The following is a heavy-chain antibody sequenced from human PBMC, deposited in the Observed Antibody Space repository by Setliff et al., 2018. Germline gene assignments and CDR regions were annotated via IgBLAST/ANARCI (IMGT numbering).Heavy chain of an antibody. D-gene: IGHD2-2*01. J-gene: IGHJ3*02. CDR2: IWYDGSNK. CDR1: GFTFSSYG. CDR3: AKPRTGGYCSSTSCHRGDAFDI. Sequence: PGGSLRLSCAASGFTFSSYGMHWVRQAPGKGLEWVAVIWYDGSNKYYADSVKGRFTISRDNSKNTLYLQMNSLRAEDTAVYYCAKPRTGGYCSSTSCHRGDAFDIWGQGTMVTVSS. V-gene: IGHV3-30*02.